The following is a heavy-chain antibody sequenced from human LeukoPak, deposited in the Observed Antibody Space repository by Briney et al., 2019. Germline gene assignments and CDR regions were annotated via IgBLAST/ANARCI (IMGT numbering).Heavy chain of an antibody. CDR2: IYYSGST. Sequence: PSETLSLTCTVSGGSISTYFWSWIRQPPGKGLEWIGYIYYSGSTNYNPSLKSRVTISVDTSKNQFSLKLSSVTAADTAVYYCARSSSRPYWDIAVAGTSLDYWGQGTLVTVSS. V-gene: IGHV4-59*01. J-gene: IGHJ4*02. D-gene: IGHD6-19*01. CDR3: ARSSSRPYWDIAVAGTSLDY. CDR1: GGSISTYF.